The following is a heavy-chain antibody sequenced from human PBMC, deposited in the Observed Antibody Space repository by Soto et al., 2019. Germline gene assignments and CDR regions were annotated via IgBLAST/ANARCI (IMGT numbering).Heavy chain of an antibody. V-gene: IGHV3-23*01. D-gene: IGHD2-15*01. CDR3: AKTRHSLGYCSGGSCYCWFDP. CDR2: ISGSGGST. Sequence: EVQLLESGGGLVQPGGSLRLSCAASGFTFSSYAMSWVRQAPGKGLEWVSAISGSGGSTYYADSVKGRFTISRDNSKNRLYRQMNSLRAEDTAVYYCAKTRHSLGYCSGGSCYCWFDPWGQGTLVTVSS. CDR1: GFTFSSYA. J-gene: IGHJ5*02.